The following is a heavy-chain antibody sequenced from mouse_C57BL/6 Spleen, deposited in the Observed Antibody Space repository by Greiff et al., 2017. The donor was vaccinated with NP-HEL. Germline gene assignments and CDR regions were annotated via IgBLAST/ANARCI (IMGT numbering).Heavy chain of an antibody. J-gene: IGHJ4*01. CDR3: AKMVYYDYDGGYAMDY. Sequence: EVQGVESGGGLVKPGGSLKLSCAASGFTFSDYGMHWVRQAPEKGLEWVAYISSGSSTIYYADTVNGRFTISRDNAKNTLFLQMTSLRSEDTAMYYCAKMVYYDYDGGYAMDYWGQGTSVTVSS. V-gene: IGHV5-17*01. CDR2: ISSGSSTI. D-gene: IGHD2-4*01. CDR1: GFTFSDYG.